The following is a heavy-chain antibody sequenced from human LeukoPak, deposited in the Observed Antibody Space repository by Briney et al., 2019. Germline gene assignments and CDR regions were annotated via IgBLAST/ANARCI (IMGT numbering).Heavy chain of an antibody. CDR3: ARGPWGETLSDWFDP. CDR2: INPNSGGT. V-gene: IGHV1-2*06. Sequence: ASVKVSCKASGYTFTGYYMHWVRQAPGQGLEWMGRINPNSGGTNYAQKFQGRVTMTRDTSISTAYMELSRLRSDDTAVYYCARGPWGETLSDWFDPWGQGTLVTVSS. D-gene: IGHD3-10*01. J-gene: IGHJ5*02. CDR1: GYTFTGYY.